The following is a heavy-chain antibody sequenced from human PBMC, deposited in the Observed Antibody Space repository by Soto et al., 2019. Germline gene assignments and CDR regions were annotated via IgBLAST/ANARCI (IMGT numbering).Heavy chain of an antibody. CDR3: ARADEYYYGSEIFDY. Sequence: GGSLRLSCAASGFTFSSYWMHWVRQAPGKGLVWVSRINSDGSSTSYADSVKGRFTISRDSAKNTLYLQMNSLRAEDTAVYYCARADEYYYGSEIFDYWGQGTLVTVSS. CDR1: GFTFSSYW. J-gene: IGHJ4*02. V-gene: IGHV3-74*01. CDR2: INSDGSST. D-gene: IGHD3-10*01.